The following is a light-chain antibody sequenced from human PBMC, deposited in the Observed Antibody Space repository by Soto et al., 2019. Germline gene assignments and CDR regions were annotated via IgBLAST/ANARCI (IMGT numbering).Light chain of an antibody. CDR3: CSYAGSSNYAV. J-gene: IGLJ2*01. Sequence: QSALTQPASVSGSPGQSITISCTGTSSDVGSYNLVSWYQQHPGKAPKLMIYEGSKRPSGVSNRFSGSKSGNTASLTISGLQAEDEADYYCCSYAGSSNYAVFGGGTKLTVL. V-gene: IGLV2-23*01. CDR1: SSDVGSYNL. CDR2: EGS.